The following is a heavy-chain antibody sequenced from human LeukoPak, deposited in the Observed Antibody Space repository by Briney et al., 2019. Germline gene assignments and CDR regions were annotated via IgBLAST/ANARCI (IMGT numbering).Heavy chain of an antibody. V-gene: IGHV3-23*01. D-gene: IGHD3-10*01. Sequence: PGGSLRLSCAAPGFTFSSYAMSRVRQAPGKGLEWVSAISGSGGSTYYADSVKGRFTISRDNSKNTLYLQMNSLRAEDTAVYYCARDRITMVRGVTGYYYGMDVWGQGTTVTVSS. J-gene: IGHJ6*02. CDR2: ISGSGGST. CDR1: GFTFSSYA. CDR3: ARDRITMVRGVTGYYYGMDV.